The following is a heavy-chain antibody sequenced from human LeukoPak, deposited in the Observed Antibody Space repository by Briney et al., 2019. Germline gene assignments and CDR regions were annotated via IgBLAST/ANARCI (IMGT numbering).Heavy chain of an antibody. CDR1: GFTFSSYE. J-gene: IGHJ4*02. Sequence: GGSLRLSCAASGFTFSSYEMNWVRQAPGKGLEWVSYISSSGSTIYYADSVKGRFTISRDKAKNSLYLQMNSLRAEDTAVYYCARDRAPWGYWGQGTLVTVSS. CDR2: ISSSGSTI. D-gene: IGHD1-26*01. CDR3: ARDRAPWGY. V-gene: IGHV3-48*03.